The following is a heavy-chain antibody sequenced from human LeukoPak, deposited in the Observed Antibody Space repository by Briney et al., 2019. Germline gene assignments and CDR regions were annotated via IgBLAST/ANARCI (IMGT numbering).Heavy chain of an antibody. CDR2: IYPGDSDT. J-gene: IGHJ3*02. D-gene: IGHD2-15*01. CDR1: GYSFTSYW. CDR3: ARRAPLGYCSGGSCHDGFDI. Sequence: GESLKISCKGSGYSFTSYWIGRVRQMPGKGLEWMGIIYPGDSDTRYSPSFQGQVTISADKSISTAYLQWSSLKASDTAMYYCARRAPLGYCSGGSCHDGFDIWGQGTMVTVSS. V-gene: IGHV5-51*01.